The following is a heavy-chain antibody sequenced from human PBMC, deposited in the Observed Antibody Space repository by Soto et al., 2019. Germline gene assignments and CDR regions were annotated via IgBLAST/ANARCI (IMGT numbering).Heavy chain of an antibody. V-gene: IGHV3-15*02. D-gene: IGHD3-3*01. CDR2: IKSSTDGGAT. J-gene: IGHJ4*02. CDR3: SGDHAY. CDR1: GFSFTYAW. Sequence: VKLVESGGALVKPGGSLRLSCVASGFSFTYAWMTWVRQAPGKGLQWVGRIKSSTDGGATDYGAPVKGRFTISRDDSKDTVYLQMNSLQPDDTGVYYCSGDHAYWGQGTLVTVSS.